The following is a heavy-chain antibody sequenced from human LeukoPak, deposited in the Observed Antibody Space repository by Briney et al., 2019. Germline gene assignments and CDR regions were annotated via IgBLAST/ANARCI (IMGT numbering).Heavy chain of an antibody. V-gene: IGHV3-49*04. CDR3: TRVGSSSWAYYYYYMDV. Sequence: PGGSLRLSCTASGFTFGDYAMSWVRQAPGKGLEWVGFIRSKAYGGTTEYAASVKGRFTISRDDSKSIAYLQMNSLKTEDTAVYYCTRVGSSSWAYYYYYMDVWGKGTTVTVSS. J-gene: IGHJ6*03. CDR1: GFTFGDYA. D-gene: IGHD6-13*01. CDR2: IRSKAYGGTT.